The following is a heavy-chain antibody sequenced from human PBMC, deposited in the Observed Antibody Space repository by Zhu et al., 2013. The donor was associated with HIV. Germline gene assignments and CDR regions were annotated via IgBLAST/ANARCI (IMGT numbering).Heavy chain of an antibody. CDR2: IIPILGIA. V-gene: IGHV1-69*02. CDR1: GGTFSSYT. J-gene: IGHJ5*02. Sequence: QVQLVQSGAEVKKPGSSVKVSCKASGGTFSSYTISWVRQAPGQGLEWMGRIIPILGIANYAQKFQGRVTITADKSTSTAYMELSSLRSEDTAVYYCARGYYDSSGYYTWGQGTLVTVSS. D-gene: IGHD3-22*01. CDR3: ARGYYDSSGYYT.